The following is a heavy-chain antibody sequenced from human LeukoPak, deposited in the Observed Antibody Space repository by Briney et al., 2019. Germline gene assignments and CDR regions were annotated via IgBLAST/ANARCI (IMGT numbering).Heavy chain of an antibody. D-gene: IGHD1-26*01. CDR1: GFTVSSNY. V-gene: IGHV3-53*01. CDR2: IYSGGST. CDR3: ARETSGIIVGASGRGLFDY. J-gene: IGHJ4*02. Sequence: PGGSLRLSCAASGFTVSSNYMSWIRQAPGKGLEWVSVIYSGGSTYYADSVKGRFTISRDNSKNTLYLQMNSLRAEGTAVYYCARETSGIIVGASGRGLFDYWGQGTLVTVSS.